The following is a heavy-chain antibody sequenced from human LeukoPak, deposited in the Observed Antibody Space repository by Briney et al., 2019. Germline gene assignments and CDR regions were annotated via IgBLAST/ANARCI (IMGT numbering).Heavy chain of an antibody. CDR1: GGTFISYA. CDR3: AREVSAAGTHFDY. CDR2: IIPIFGTA. J-gene: IGHJ4*02. Sequence: SVKVSCKASGGTFISYAISGVRQAPGQGLEWMGRIIPIFGTANYAQKFQGRVTITTDESTSTAYMELSSLRSEDTAVYYCAREVSAAGTHFDYWGQGTLVTVSS. V-gene: IGHV1-69*05. D-gene: IGHD6-13*01.